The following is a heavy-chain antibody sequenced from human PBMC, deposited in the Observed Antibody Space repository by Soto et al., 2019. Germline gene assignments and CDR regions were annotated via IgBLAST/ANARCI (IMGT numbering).Heavy chain of an antibody. Sequence: EVQLVESGGGLVEPGGSLRLSCAASGFDVSRNYMSWVRQAPGKGLEWVSLIYRGGTTYYADSVKGRFTISRHSSKNTLYLQMNSLRVEDTAVYYCAGRTYGWGQGTMVTVSA. CDR3: AGRTYG. CDR2: IYRGGTT. V-gene: IGHV3-53*04. J-gene: IGHJ3*01. CDR1: GFDVSRNY. D-gene: IGHD4-17*01.